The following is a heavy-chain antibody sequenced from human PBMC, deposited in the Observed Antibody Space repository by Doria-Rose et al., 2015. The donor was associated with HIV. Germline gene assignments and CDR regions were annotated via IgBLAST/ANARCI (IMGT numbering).Heavy chain of an antibody. V-gene: IGHV4-30-4*01. D-gene: IGHD3-10*01. CDR3: ARARNYGFPHFFDF. CDR2: ISSSGTT. Sequence: QVQLQESGPGLVRPSQTLSLTCTVLGDSISSGASFWSWIRQPPGKGPEWTGYISSSGTTYYYPSLKGRLTISLDASKNQFSLNLNSVTAADTAVYYCARARNYGFPHFFDFWGQGTLVTVSS. J-gene: IGHJ4*02. CDR1: GDSISSGASF.